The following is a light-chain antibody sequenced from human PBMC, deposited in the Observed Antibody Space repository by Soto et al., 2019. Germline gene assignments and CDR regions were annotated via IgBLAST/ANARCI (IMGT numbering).Light chain of an antibody. CDR1: QSIANND. Sequence: EIMLTQSPGTLSLSPGERATLSCRASQSIANNDLAWYQQKPGQTPRLLIYGASSRATGISDRFSGSGSGTDFTLTISRLEPEDFALYYCQQYGSSPALTFGGGTKVEIK. J-gene: IGKJ4*01. V-gene: IGKV3-20*01. CDR2: GAS. CDR3: QQYGSSPALT.